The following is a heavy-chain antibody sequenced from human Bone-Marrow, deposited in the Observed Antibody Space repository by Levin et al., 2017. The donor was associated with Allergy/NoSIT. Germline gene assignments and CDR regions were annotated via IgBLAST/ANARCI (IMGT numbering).Heavy chain of an antibody. V-gene: IGHV3-53*01. CDR2: IYSGGDT. J-gene: IGHJ4*02. CDR3: ARNIPVTDLGF. Sequence: GGSLRPSCAASGLTVSNNYMSWVRQAPGKGLEWVALIYSGGDTYYADSVKGRFTISRDSSKNTLYLQMNSLRTEDTAVYHCARNIPVTDLGFWGRGTLVTVSS. D-gene: IGHD1-14*01. CDR1: GLTVSNNY.